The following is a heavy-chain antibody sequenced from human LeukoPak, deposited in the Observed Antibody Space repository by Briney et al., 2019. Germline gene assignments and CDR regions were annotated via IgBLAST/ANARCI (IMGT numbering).Heavy chain of an antibody. V-gene: IGHV1-8*01. J-gene: IGHJ6*03. CDR1: GYTFTSYD. CDR2: MNPNSGNT. D-gene: IGHD3-3*01. CDR3: ARALGPSNQNKNRRRITIFGVVISPAGYYYYMDV. Sequence: GASVKVSCKASGYTFTSYDINWVRQATGQGLEWMGWMNPNSGNTGYAQKFQGRVTMTRNTSISTAYMELSSLRSEDTAVYYCARALGPSNQNKNRRRITIFGVVISPAGYYYYMDVWGKGTTVTVSS.